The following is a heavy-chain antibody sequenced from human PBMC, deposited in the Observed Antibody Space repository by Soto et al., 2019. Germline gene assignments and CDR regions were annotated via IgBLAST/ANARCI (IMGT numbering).Heavy chain of an antibody. J-gene: IGHJ5*02. CDR3: AHYCYGSAFDP. CDR2: IYWDDDK. D-gene: IGHD3-10*01. Sequence: QITLKESGPTLVKPTQTLTLTCTFSGFSLSTSGVGVGWIRQPPGKALEWLALIYWDDDKRYSPSLKSRLTITKDTSKNQVVLTMTNMDPMDTASYVCAHYCYGSAFDPWGQGTLVTVSS. V-gene: IGHV2-5*02. CDR1: GFSLSTSGVG.